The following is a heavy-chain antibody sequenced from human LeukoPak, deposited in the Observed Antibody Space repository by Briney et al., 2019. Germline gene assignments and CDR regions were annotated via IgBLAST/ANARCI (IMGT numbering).Heavy chain of an antibody. D-gene: IGHD6-19*01. Sequence: GALRLSCSASGFTFSSYAMHWVRQAPGKGLEYVSAISSNGGSTYYADSVKGRFTISRDNSKNTLYLQMNSLRPEDTAVFHCARGRAVTGSTVIDYWGQGTLVTVSS. CDR1: GFTFSSYA. J-gene: IGHJ4*02. CDR3: ARGRAVTGSTVIDY. V-gene: IGHV3-64*04. CDR2: ISSNGGST.